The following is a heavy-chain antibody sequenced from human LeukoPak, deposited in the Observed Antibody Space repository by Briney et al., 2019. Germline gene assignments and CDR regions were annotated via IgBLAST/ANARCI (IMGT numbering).Heavy chain of an antibody. CDR3: ATIAVAGTFDY. D-gene: IGHD6-19*01. CDR1: RFTFSSYA. Sequence: GGSLRLSCAASRFTFSSYAMYWVRQAPDKGLEWVANIKQDGSEKYYVDSVKGRFTISRDNAKNSLYLQMNSLRAEDTAVYYCATIAVAGTFDYWGQGTLVTVSS. V-gene: IGHV3-7*01. J-gene: IGHJ4*02. CDR2: IKQDGSEK.